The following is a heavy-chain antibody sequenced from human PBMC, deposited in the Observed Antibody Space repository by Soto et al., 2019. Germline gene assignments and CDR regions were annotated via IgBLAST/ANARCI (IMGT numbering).Heavy chain of an antibody. D-gene: IGHD6-19*01. V-gene: IGHV3-48*02. J-gene: IGHJ4*02. CDR1: GFTFSSYS. Sequence: EVQLVESGGGLVQPGGSLRLSCAASGFTFSSYSMNWVRQAPGKGLEWVSYISSSSSTIYYADSVKGRFTISRDNAKNSLYLQMNSLRDEDTAVYYCATLRLAVADPFDYWGQGTLVTVSS. CDR3: ATLRLAVADPFDY. CDR2: ISSSSSTI.